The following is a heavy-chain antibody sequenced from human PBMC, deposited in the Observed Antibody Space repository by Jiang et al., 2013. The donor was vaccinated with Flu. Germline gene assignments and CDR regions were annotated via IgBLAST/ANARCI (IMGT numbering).Heavy chain of an antibody. CDR2: IKSKTDGGTT. D-gene: IGHD3-10*01. Sequence: GLVQPGGSLRLSCAASGFTFSKAWMSWVRQAPGKGLEWVGRIKSKTDGGTTDYAAPVNGRFTISRDDSKNTLYLQMNSLKTEDTAVYYCTTGFIVYYGSGSFNYFDYWGQGTLVTVSS. J-gene: IGHJ4*02. CDR1: GFTFSKAW. V-gene: IGHV3-15*01. CDR3: TTGFIVYYGSGSFNYFDY.